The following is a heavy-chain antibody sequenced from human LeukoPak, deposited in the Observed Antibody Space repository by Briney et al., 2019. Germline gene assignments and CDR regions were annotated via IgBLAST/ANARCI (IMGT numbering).Heavy chain of an antibody. D-gene: IGHD4-17*01. CDR2: IYYSGSI. Sequence: SQTLSLTCTVSGGSISSGGDYWSWIRQHPGKGLEWSGYIYYSGSISYNPSLKSRVTMSADTSNAQFSLNLSSVTAADTAVYSCVRSTVATFSGFDIWGQGTMVTVSS. V-gene: IGHV4-31*03. J-gene: IGHJ3*02. CDR3: VRSTVATFSGFDI. CDR1: GGSISSGGDY.